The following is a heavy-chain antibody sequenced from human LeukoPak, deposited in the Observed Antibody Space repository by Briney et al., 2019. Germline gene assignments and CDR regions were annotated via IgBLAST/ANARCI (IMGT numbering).Heavy chain of an antibody. J-gene: IGHJ6*02. Sequence: PGASLRLSCAASGFTFSSYAMSWVRQAPGKGLEWVSAISGSGGSTYYADSVKGRFTISRDNSKNTLYLQMNSLIAEDTAVYYCAKERGYCSSTSCYYGMDVWGQGTTVTVSS. D-gene: IGHD2-2*01. CDR2: ISGSGGST. V-gene: IGHV3-23*01. CDR3: AKERGYCSSTSCYYGMDV. CDR1: GFTFSSYA.